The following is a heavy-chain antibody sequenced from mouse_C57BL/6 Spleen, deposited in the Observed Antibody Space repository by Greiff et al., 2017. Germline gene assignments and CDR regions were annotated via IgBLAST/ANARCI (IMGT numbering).Heavy chain of an antibody. CDR2: IDPSDSYT. Sequence: QVQLQQPGAELVKPGASVTLSCKASGYTFTSYWMQWVKQRPGQGLEWIGEIDPSDSYTNYNQKFKGKATLTVDTSASTAYMQLSSLTSEDSAVYYCARGGKRSFDYWGQGTTLTVSS. J-gene: IGHJ2*01. D-gene: IGHD1-1*02. CDR3: ARGGKRSFDY. V-gene: IGHV1-50*01. CDR1: GYTFTSYW.